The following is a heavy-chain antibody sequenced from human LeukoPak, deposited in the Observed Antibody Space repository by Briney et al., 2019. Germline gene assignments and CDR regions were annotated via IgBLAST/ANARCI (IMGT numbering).Heavy chain of an antibody. D-gene: IGHD3-10*01. CDR2: INPNSGGT. CDR1: GYTFTGYY. Sequence: ASVKVSCKASGYTFTGYYMHWVRQDPGQGLEWMGWINPNSGGTNYAQKFQGWVTMTRDTSISTVYMELSRLRSDDTAVYYCARDGGSGSYYYYGMDVWGQGTTVTVSS. J-gene: IGHJ6*02. CDR3: ARDGGSGSYYYYGMDV. V-gene: IGHV1-2*04.